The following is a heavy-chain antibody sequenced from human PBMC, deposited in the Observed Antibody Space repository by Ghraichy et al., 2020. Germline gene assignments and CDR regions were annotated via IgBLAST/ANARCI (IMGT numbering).Heavy chain of an antibody. CDR2: ISTTSDYT. J-gene: IGHJ4*02. CDR3: ARDFTPRYCSSTSCYEPFDY. D-gene: IGHD2-2*01. Sequence: GGSLRLSCAASGFTFSDYYMSWIRQAPGKGLEWVSYISTTSDYTNYADSVKGRFTISRDNAKNSLYLQMNSLRAEDTAVYYCARDFTPRYCSSTSCYEPFDYWGQGTLVTVSS. CDR1: GFTFSDYY. V-gene: IGHV3-11*06.